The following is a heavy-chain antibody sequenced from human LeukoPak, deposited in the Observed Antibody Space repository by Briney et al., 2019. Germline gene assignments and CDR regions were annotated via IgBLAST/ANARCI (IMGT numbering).Heavy chain of an antibody. J-gene: IGHJ6*03. CDR1: GGSISGYY. CDR2: IYTSGST. CDR3: ARDYDFWSGPGGRYYYYYYMDV. Sequence: SETLSLTCTVSGGSISGYYWSWIRQPAGKGLEWIGRIYTSGSTNYNPSLKSRVTMSVDTSKNQFSLKLSSVTAADTAVYYCARDYDFWSGPGGRYYYYYYMDVWGKGTTVTVSS. V-gene: IGHV4-4*07. D-gene: IGHD3-3*01.